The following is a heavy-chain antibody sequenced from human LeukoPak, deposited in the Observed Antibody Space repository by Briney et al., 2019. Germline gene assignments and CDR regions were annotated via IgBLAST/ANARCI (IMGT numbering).Heavy chain of an antibody. CDR2: IHYSGNT. V-gene: IGHV4-39*01. CDR1: GGSISSSSYY. CDR3: ARRTTRYGDDQYYFDY. D-gene: IGHD4-17*01. Sequence: SETLSLTCTVSGGSISSSSYYWGWIRQPPGKGLEWIGNIHYSGNTYYNPSLKSRVTISVDTSKNQFSLKLSSVTAADTAVYYCARRTTRYGDDQYYFDYWGQGTLVTVSS. J-gene: IGHJ4*02.